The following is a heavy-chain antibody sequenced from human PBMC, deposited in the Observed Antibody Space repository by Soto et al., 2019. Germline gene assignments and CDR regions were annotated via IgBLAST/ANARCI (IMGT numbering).Heavy chain of an antibody. CDR3: ARHPNHTELTAYATHFFDY. D-gene: IGHD2-21*01. J-gene: IGHJ4*02. CDR1: GGSITSTYSY. Sequence: QLQLQESGPGLAKPSETLSLTCTVSGGSITSTYSYWGWIRQPPGKGLEWIGSVYYTGTTNYKPYLESRVTISADTSKNQFSLKLNSVTAADTAVYYCARHPNHTELTAYATHFFDYWGQGTLFTVSS. V-gene: IGHV4-39*01. CDR2: VYYTGTT.